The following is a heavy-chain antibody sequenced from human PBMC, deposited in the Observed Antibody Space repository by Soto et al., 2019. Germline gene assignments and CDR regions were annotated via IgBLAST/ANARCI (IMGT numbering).Heavy chain of an antibody. Sequence: PGGSLRLSCAASGFTFSSYGMHWVRQAPGKGLEWVAVISYDGSNKYYADSVKGRFTISRDNSKNTLYLQMNSLRAEDTALYYCAKELRFLEWLTQPLDYWGQGTLVTVSS. D-gene: IGHD3-3*01. V-gene: IGHV3-30*18. CDR3: AKELRFLEWLTQPLDY. J-gene: IGHJ4*02. CDR2: ISYDGSNK. CDR1: GFTFSSYG.